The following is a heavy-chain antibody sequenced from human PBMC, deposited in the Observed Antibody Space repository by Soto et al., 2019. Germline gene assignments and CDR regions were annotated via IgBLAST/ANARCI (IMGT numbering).Heavy chain of an antibody. CDR2: IHYSGNT. V-gene: IGHV4-61*01. J-gene: IGHJ4*02. Sequence: QVQLQESGPGLVKPSETLSLTCTLSGGSITSGRYDWSWIRQAPVKGLEWVGCIHYSGNTHYNAPLQCRANVSIHTSRTRFCLKLVAVTAADTAVYYWGRTDSNGAWAAWYWGQGIQVIVSS. CDR3: GRTDSNGAWAAWY. D-gene: IGHD2-8*01. CDR1: GGSITSGRYD.